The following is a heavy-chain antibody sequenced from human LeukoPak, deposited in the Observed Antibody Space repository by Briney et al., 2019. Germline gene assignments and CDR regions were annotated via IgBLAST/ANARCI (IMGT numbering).Heavy chain of an antibody. V-gene: IGHV3-15*01. J-gene: IGHJ6*02. CDR2: IKSKTEGGTR. CDR3: TTIGGADNGYYYGMDV. D-gene: IGHD2-8*01. CDR1: RFTFSNVL. Sequence: GGSLRLSCAASRFTFSNVLMTWVRQAPGKGLEWVGLIKSKTEGGTRDYAAPVKGRFTISRDDSKNTLYLQMNSLKTEDTAVYYCTTIGGADNGYYYGMDVWGQGTTVTVSS.